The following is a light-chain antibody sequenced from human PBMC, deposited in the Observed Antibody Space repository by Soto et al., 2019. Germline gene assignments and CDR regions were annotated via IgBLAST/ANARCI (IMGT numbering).Light chain of an antibody. CDR3: QVWDSSSDHLYV. Sequence: SYELTQPHSVSVATAQTGPRITCGGTNIGSKTVHWYQQKPGQAPVLVVYDDSDRPSGIPERFSGSNSGNTATLTISRVEAGDEADYFCQVWDSSSDHLYVFGTGTKVTVL. CDR1: NIGSKT. J-gene: IGLJ1*01. V-gene: IGLV3-21*02. CDR2: DDS.